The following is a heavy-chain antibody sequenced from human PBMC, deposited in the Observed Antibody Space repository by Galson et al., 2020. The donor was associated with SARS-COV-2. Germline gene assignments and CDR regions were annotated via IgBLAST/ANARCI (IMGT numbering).Heavy chain of an antibody. CDR1: GFSLSTSGVG. J-gene: IGHJ4*02. V-gene: IGHV2-5*01. D-gene: IGHD3-3*01. CDR3: AHSPERGDRFWEWLLIKAQFDC. CDR2: IYSNDDK. Sequence: SGPTLVKPTQTLTLTCTFPGFSLSTSGVGVGWIRQPPGKALEWLPLIYSNDDKRYSPSLKRRLTITKYTSKNQVVLTMTNMDPVDTATYYCAHSPERGDRFWEWLLIKAQFDCWGQGTLVTVSS.